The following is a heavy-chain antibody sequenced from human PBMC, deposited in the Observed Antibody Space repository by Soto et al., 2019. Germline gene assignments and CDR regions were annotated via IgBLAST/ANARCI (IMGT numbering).Heavy chain of an antibody. CDR2: IYWDDDR. CDR3: GHSPWTGTKAYFDY. CDR1: GFSLSTSGVG. J-gene: IGHJ4*02. D-gene: IGHD1-1*01. V-gene: IGHV2-5*02. Sequence: QITLKESTPTLVKPTQTLTLTCTFSGFSLSTSGVGVGWIRQPPGKALEWLALIYWDDDRRYSPSLKSRLTITKDTSKSQVVLTMTNIDPVDTATYYCGHSPWTGTKAYFDYWGQGTLVTVSS.